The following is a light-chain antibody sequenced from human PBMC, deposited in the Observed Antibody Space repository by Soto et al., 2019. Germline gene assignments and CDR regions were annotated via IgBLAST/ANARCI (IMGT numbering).Light chain of an antibody. CDR2: DVS. CDR3: NSYTTSSTPGYV. Sequence: QSVLTQPAFVSGSPGQSITISCTGTSSDVGGYNYVSWYQQHPGKAPKLIIYDVSNRPSGVSNRFSGSKSGNTASLTISGLQAEDEADYYCNSYTTSSTPGYVFGTGTKVTVL. V-gene: IGLV2-14*01. J-gene: IGLJ1*01. CDR1: SSDVGGYNY.